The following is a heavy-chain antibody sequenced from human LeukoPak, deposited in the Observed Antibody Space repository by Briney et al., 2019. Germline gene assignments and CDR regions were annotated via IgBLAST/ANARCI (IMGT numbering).Heavy chain of an antibody. D-gene: IGHD1-26*01. J-gene: IGHJ4*02. CDR2: ISAYNGNT. V-gene: IGHV1-18*01. CDR3: ARVGRSGSYYQRAPIDY. CDR1: GYTFTSYG. Sequence: GASVKVSCKASGYTFTSYGISWVRRAPGQGLEWMGWISAYNGNTNYAQKLQGRVTMTTDTSTSTAYMELRSLRSDDTAVYYCARVGRSGSYYQRAPIDYWGQGTLVTVSS.